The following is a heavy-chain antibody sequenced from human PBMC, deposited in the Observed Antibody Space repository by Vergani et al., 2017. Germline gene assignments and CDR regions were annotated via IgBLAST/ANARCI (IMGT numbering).Heavy chain of an antibody. Sequence: VQLVESGGGLVQPGGSLRLSCAASGFTFDDYTMHWVRQAPGKGLEWVAVIWYDGSNKYYADSVKGRFTISRDNSKNTLYLQMNSLRAEDTAVYYCAREWGTISGTMIVVGLGYWGQGTLVTVSS. CDR3: AREWGTISGTMIVVGLGY. CDR1: GFTFDDYT. D-gene: IGHD3-22*01. J-gene: IGHJ4*02. CDR2: IWYDGSNK. V-gene: IGHV3-33*08.